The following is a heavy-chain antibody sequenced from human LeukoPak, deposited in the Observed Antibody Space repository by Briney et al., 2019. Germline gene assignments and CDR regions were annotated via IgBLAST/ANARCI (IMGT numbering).Heavy chain of an antibody. CDR2: IKQDGSEK. Sequence: PGGSLRLSCAASGFTFSSYWMSWVRQAPGKGLEWVANIKQDGSEKYYVDSVKGRFTISRDNAKSSLYLQMNSLRAEDTAVYYCARAMYCGGDCCPFDYWGQGTLVTVSS. J-gene: IGHJ4*02. V-gene: IGHV3-7*01. CDR1: GFTFSSYW. D-gene: IGHD2-21*02. CDR3: ARAMYCGGDCCPFDY.